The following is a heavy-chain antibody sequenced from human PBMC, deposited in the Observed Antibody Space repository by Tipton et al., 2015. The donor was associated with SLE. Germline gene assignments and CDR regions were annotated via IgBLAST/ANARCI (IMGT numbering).Heavy chain of an antibody. D-gene: IGHD1-26*01. Sequence: QLVQSGAEVKKPGASVKVSCKASGYTFTCYGINWVRQATGQGLEWMGWMNPNSGNTGYAQKFQGRVTITRNTSISTAYMELSSLRAEDTAVYYCARDGLVGATKGDWWGQGTLVTVSS. V-gene: IGHV1-8*03. CDR3: ARDGLVGATKGDW. CDR1: GYTFTCYG. J-gene: IGHJ4*02. CDR2: MNPNSGNT.